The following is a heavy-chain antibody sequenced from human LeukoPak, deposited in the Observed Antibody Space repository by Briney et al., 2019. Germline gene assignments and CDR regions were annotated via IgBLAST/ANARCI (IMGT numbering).Heavy chain of an antibody. CDR1: GFTFSNYG. V-gene: IGHV3-23*01. CDR3: AKSSGYYVREPFDI. J-gene: IGHJ3*02. Sequence: PGGSLRLSCAASGFTFSNYGMSWVRQAPGKGLEWVSAISGSGGSTYYADSVKGRFTISRDNSKNTLYLQMNRLRAEDTAVYYCAKSSGYYVREPFDIWGQGTMVTVSS. CDR2: ISGSGGST. D-gene: IGHD3-10*02.